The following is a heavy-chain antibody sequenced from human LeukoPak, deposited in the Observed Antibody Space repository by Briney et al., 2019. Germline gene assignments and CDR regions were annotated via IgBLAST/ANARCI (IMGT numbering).Heavy chain of an antibody. D-gene: IGHD2-2*01. CDR2: IYYSGST. J-gene: IGHJ4*02. CDR1: GGSISSYY. Sequence: SETLSLTCTVSGGSISSYYWSWIRQPPGKGLEWIGYIYYSGSTNYNPSLKSRVTISVDTSKNQFSLKLSPVTAADTAVYYCARTRGQYQDFDYWGQGTLVTVSS. V-gene: IGHV4-59*01. CDR3: ARTRGQYQDFDY.